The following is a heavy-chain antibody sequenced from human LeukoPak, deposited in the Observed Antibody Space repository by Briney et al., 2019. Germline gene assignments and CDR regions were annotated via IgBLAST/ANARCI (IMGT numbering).Heavy chain of an antibody. V-gene: IGHV1-46*01. CDR1: GYTFTSYY. Sequence: ASVKVSCKASGYTFTSYYMHWVRQAPGQGLEWMGIINPSGGSTSYAQKFQGRVTMTRDTSTSTVYMELSSLRSEDTAVYYCARGGVLLWSGELLFGGVSEIDYWGQGTLVTVSS. CDR3: ARGGVLLWSGELLFGGVSEIDY. J-gene: IGHJ4*02. D-gene: IGHD3-10*01. CDR2: INPSGGST.